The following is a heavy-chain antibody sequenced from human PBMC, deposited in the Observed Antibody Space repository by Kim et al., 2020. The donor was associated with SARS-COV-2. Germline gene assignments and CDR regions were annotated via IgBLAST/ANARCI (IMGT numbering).Heavy chain of an antibody. Sequence: SETLSLTCTVSGGSISSYYWSWIRQPPGKGLEWIGYIYYSGSTNYNPSLKSRVTISVDTSKNQFSLKLSSVTAADTAVYYCAAMVKYFQHWGQGTLVTVSS. CDR2: IYYSGST. D-gene: IGHD5-18*01. CDR3: AAMVKYFQH. CDR1: GGSISSYY. V-gene: IGHV4-59*01. J-gene: IGHJ1*01.